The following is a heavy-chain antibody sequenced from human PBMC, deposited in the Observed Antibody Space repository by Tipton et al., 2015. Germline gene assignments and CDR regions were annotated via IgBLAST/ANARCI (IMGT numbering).Heavy chain of an antibody. Sequence: SLRLSCEASHSPFNTYGMHWVRQAPGKGLEWVALVSYDGGEKHHADSVKGRFTISRDNSKNTVYLQMNSLRVEDTAVYYCAKDETRTSIAVPRLRTHYFDYWGQGTLVTVSS. D-gene: IGHD6-6*01. V-gene: IGHV3-33*06. CDR2: VSYDGGEK. J-gene: IGHJ4*02. CDR3: AKDETRTSIAVPRLRTHYFDY. CDR1: HSPFNTYG.